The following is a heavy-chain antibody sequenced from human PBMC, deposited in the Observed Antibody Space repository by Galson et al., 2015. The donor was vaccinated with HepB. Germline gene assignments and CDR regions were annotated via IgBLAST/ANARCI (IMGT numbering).Heavy chain of an antibody. CDR2: IRYDGSNK. CDR3: AKDLWRSSGWDY. J-gene: IGHJ4*02. CDR1: GFTFSSYG. D-gene: IGHD6-19*01. V-gene: IGHV3-30*02. Sequence: SLRLSCAASGFTFSSYGMHWVRQAPGKGLEWVAFIRYDGSNKYYADSVKGRFTISRDNSKNTLYLQMNSLRAEDTAVYYCAKDLWRSSGWDYWGQGTLVTVSS.